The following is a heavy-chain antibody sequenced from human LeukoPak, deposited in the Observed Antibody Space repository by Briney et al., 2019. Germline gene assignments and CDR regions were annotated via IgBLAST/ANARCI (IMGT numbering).Heavy chain of an antibody. Sequence: SETLSLTCTVSGGSISGRTYYWGWIRQPPGKGLEWIGTIYYSGTTYYNPSLKSRVTISVDTSKNQFSLKLSSVTAADTAVYYCARRSSYSHNWFDPWGQGTLVTVSS. D-gene: IGHD2-15*01. V-gene: IGHV4-39*07. CDR2: IYYSGTT. J-gene: IGHJ5*02. CDR3: ARRSSYSHNWFDP. CDR1: GGSISGRTYY.